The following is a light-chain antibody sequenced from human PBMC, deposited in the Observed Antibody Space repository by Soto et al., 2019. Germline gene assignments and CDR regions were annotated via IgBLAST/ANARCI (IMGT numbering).Light chain of an antibody. J-gene: IGKJ1*01. CDR2: DAS. CDR1: QSISSW. CDR3: QQYNSYSPT. Sequence: TKGPFTLSDSVAISVTTTCRASQSISSWLAWYQQKPGKAPKLLIYDASSLESGVPSRFSGSGSGTEFTLTISSLQPDDFATYYCQQYNSYSPTFGQGTKVDIK. V-gene: IGKV1-5*01.